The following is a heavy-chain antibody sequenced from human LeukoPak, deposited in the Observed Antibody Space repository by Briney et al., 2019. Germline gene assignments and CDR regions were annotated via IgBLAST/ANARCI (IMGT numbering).Heavy chain of an antibody. Sequence: GGSLRLSCAASGFTFSSYEMNWVRQAPGKGLEWVSYISSSGSTIYYADSVKGRFTISRDNAENSLYLQMNSLRAEDTAVYYCARERNYIAFDYWGQGTLVTVSS. CDR1: GFTFSSYE. D-gene: IGHD1-7*01. J-gene: IGHJ4*02. CDR3: ARERNYIAFDY. V-gene: IGHV3-48*03. CDR2: ISSSGSTI.